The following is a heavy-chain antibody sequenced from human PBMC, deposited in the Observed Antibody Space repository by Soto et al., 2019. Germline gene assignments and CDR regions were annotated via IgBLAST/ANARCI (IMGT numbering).Heavy chain of an antibody. CDR2: VTDSGGKT. V-gene: IGHV3-23*01. D-gene: IGHD1-26*01. Sequence: EVQLWESGGGLVQPGGSLRLSCAASGFTFTTYAMSWVRQAPGKGLEWVSGVTDSGGKTYYADSVKGRFTISRDNSKNTLYLQMNSLRAEDTAVYYCAKGFIVAATTPEFDYWGQGTLVTVSS. J-gene: IGHJ4*02. CDR1: GFTFTTYA. CDR3: AKGFIVAATTPEFDY.